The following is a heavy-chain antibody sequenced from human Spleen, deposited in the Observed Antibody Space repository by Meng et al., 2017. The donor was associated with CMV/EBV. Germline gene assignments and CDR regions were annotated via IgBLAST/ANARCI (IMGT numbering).Heavy chain of an antibody. V-gene: IGHV1-46*01. D-gene: IGHD6-13*01. J-gene: IGHJ6*02. CDR3: AREFVQGSSSWYRDGMDV. Sequence: ASVKVSCKASGYTFTNYYLHWVRQAPGQGLEWMGVFNPGGENATYAQKFQDRVTMTRDTSTSTVYMELSSLTSKDTAVYYCAREFVQGSSSWYRDGMDVWGQGTTVTVSS. CDR2: FNPGGENA. CDR1: GYTFTNYY.